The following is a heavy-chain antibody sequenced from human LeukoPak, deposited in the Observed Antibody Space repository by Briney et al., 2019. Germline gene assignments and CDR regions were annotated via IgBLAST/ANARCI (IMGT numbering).Heavy chain of an antibody. D-gene: IGHD3-10*01. Sequence: ASVKVSCYASGYSFTSYGISWVRQAPGQGLEWMGWMNPNSGNTGYAQKFQGRVTMTRNTSVSTAYMELSSLRSEDTAVYYCARSGLLWFGEFTPTDPWGQGTLVTVSS. CDR2: MNPNSGNT. CDR3: ARSGLLWFGEFTPTDP. V-gene: IGHV1-8*02. CDR1: GYSFTSYG. J-gene: IGHJ5*02.